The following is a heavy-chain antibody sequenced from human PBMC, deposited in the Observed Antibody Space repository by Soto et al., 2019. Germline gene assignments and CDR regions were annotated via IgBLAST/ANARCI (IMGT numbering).Heavy chain of an antibody. V-gene: IGHV4-34*01. CDR3: ARASPWLIPNYYYGMDV. J-gene: IGHJ6*02. D-gene: IGHD6-19*01. Sequence: PSETLSLTCAVYGGSFSGYYWSWIRQPPGKGLEWIGEINHSGSTNYNPSLKSRVTISVDTSKNQFSLKLSSVTAADTAVYYCARASPWLIPNYYYGMDVWGQGTTVTVSS. CDR2: INHSGST. CDR1: GGSFSGYY.